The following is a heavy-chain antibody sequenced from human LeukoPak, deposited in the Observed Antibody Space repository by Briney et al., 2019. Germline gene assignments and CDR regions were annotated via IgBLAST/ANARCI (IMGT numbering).Heavy chain of an antibody. CDR1: GFTFSSYA. J-gene: IGHJ4*02. V-gene: IGHV3-23*01. CDR3: AKDPRWGDSSGYYSNYFDY. D-gene: IGHD3-22*01. Sequence: GGSLRLSCAASGFTFSSYAMSWVRQAPGKGLEWVSAISGSGGSTYYADSVKGRFTISRDNSKNTLYLQMTSLRAEDTAVYYCAKDPRWGDSSGYYSNYFDYWGQGTLVTVSS. CDR2: ISGSGGST.